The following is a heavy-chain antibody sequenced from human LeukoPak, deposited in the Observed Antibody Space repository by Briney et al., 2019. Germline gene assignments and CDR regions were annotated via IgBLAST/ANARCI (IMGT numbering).Heavy chain of an antibody. J-gene: IGHJ6*03. D-gene: IGHD3-3*01. Sequence: PGGSLRLSCTVSGFTFDSYAMIWVRQAPGKGLEWISSISRGSTYIYYADSVRGRFTISRDNARDSLFLQMNSLRAEDTAVYYCASFWSHYYYMDVWGKGTTVPVSS. CDR3: ASFWSHYYYMDV. CDR2: ISRGSTYI. CDR1: GFTFDSYA. V-gene: IGHV3-21*01.